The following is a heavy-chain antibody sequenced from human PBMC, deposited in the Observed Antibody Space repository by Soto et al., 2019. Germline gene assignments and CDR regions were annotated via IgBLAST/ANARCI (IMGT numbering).Heavy chain of an antibody. V-gene: IGHV4-28*01. Sequence: SETLSLTCAVSGYSISSSNWWGWIRQPPGKGLEWIGYIYYSGSTYYNPSLKSRVTMSVDTSKNQFSLKLSSVTAVDTAVYYCARTGSGGRATHFDYWGQGTLVTVSS. J-gene: IGHJ4*02. CDR1: GYSISSSNW. D-gene: IGHD2-15*01. CDR3: ARTGSGGRATHFDY. CDR2: IYYSGST.